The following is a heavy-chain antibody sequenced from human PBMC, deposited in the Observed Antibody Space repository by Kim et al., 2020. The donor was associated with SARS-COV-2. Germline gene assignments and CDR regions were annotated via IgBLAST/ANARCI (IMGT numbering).Heavy chain of an antibody. D-gene: IGHD2-2*01. Sequence: GGSLRLSCAASGFTFSSYAMHWVRQAPGKGLEWVAVISYDGSNKYYADSVKGRFTISRDNSKNTLYLQMNSLRAEDTAVYYCARDRASPSLPAALNLLFDYWGQGTLVTVSS. CDR1: GFTFSSYA. CDR3: ARDRASPSLPAALNLLFDY. V-gene: IGHV3-30*04. CDR2: ISYDGSNK. J-gene: IGHJ4*02.